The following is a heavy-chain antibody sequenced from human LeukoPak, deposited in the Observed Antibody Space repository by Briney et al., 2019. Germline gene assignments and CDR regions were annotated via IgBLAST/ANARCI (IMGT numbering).Heavy chain of an antibody. CDR1: GFTFYDYA. V-gene: IGHV3-43*02. CDR3: AKDISRYFDWLLDTYYYYGMDV. D-gene: IGHD3-9*01. CDR2: ISGDGGST. J-gene: IGHJ6*02. Sequence: GGSLRLSCAASGFTFYDYAMHWVRHAPGKGLEWVSLISGDGGSTYYADSVKGRFTISRDNSKNSLYLQMNSLRTEDTALYYCAKDISRYFDWLLDTYYYYGMDVCGQGTTVTVSS.